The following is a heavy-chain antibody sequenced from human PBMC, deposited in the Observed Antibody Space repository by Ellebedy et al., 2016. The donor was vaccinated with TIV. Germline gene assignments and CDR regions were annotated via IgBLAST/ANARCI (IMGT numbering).Heavy chain of an antibody. CDR1: GYSLTSNG. CDR3: ARYRLGEGSGYEFFDY. Sequence: AASVKVSCKASGYSLTSNGISWVRQAPGQGLEWMGWIGAYNGNTNYAQKLQGRLTMTTDTSTGTAYMELRSLRSDDTAVYYCARYRLGEGSGYEFFDYWGQGTLVTVSS. CDR2: IGAYNGNT. D-gene: IGHD5-12*01. J-gene: IGHJ4*02. V-gene: IGHV1-18*01.